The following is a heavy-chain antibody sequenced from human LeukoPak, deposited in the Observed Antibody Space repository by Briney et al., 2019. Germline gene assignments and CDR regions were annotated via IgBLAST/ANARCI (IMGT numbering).Heavy chain of an antibody. CDR2: INHSGST. J-gene: IGHJ4*02. Sequence: SETLSLTCAVYGGSFSGYYWSWIRQPPGKGLEWIGEINHSGSTNYNPSLKSRVTISVDTSKNQFSLKLSSVTAADTAVYYCAIAQTRSSTSCYIASWGQGTLVTVSS. D-gene: IGHD2-2*02. V-gene: IGHV4-34*01. CDR1: GGSFSGYY. CDR3: AIAQTRSSTSCYIAS.